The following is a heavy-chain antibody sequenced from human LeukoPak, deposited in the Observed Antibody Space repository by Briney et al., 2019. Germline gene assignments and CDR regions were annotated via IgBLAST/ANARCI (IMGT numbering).Heavy chain of an antibody. Sequence: GGSLRLSCVASGFYFGGHAMHWLRQAPGKGLEWVAYITYGSDTIFYADSVKGRFTVSRDNAKNSLYLQMDSLRAEDTAVYYCAALGTTGIGDAFDIWGQGTMVTVSS. D-gene: IGHD1-1*01. CDR1: GFYFGGHA. V-gene: IGHV3-48*04. J-gene: IGHJ3*02. CDR3: AALGTTGIGDAFDI. CDR2: ITYGSDTI.